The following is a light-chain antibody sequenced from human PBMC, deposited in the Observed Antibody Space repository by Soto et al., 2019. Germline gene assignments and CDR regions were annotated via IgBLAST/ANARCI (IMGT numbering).Light chain of an antibody. Sequence: NFMLTQPHSVSESPGKTVTISCTGSSGSIASNYVQWYQQRPGSAPTTVTYEDNQRPSGVPDRFSGSIDSSSNSASLTISGLKTEDEADYCCQSYDSSNWVFGGGTKLTVL. CDR3: QSYDSSNWV. J-gene: IGLJ3*02. CDR2: EDN. V-gene: IGLV6-57*02. CDR1: SGSIASNY.